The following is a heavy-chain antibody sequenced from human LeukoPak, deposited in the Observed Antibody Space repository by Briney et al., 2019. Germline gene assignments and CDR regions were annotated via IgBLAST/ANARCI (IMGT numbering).Heavy chain of an antibody. CDR2: TYYRSMWYN. CDR1: GDSVSSNSAT. J-gene: IGHJ6*02. Sequence: SQTLSLTCAISGDSVSSNSATWNWIRQSPSRGLEWLGRTYYRSMWYNDYAVSVKGQITINPDTSKNQFSLQLNPVTPEDTAVYYCARYYYYGMDVWGQGTTVTVSS. CDR3: ARYYYYGMDV. V-gene: IGHV6-1*01.